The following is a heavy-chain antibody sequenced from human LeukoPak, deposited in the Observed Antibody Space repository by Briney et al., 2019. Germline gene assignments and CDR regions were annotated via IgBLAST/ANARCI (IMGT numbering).Heavy chain of an antibody. V-gene: IGHV1-69*04. CDR3: ARDTSEYSSGWYEGDFDY. D-gene: IGHD6-19*01. CDR2: IIPILGIA. CDR1: GGTFSSYA. Sequence: ASAKVSCKASGGTFSSYAISWVRQAPGQGLEWMGRIIPILGIANYAQKFQGRVTITADKSTSTAYMELSSLRSEDTAVYYCARDTSEYSSGWYEGDFDYWGQGTLVTVSS. J-gene: IGHJ4*02.